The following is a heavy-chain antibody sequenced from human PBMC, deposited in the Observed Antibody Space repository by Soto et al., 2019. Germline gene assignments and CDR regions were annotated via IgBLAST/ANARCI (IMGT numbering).Heavy chain of an antibody. Sequence: PGGSLRLSCAASGFTFSSYGMHWVRQAPGKGLEWVAVISYDGSNKYYADSVKGRFTISRDNSKNTLYLQMNSLRAEDTAVYYCAKELRYFDWPRDAFDIWGQGTMVTVSS. V-gene: IGHV3-30*18. D-gene: IGHD3-9*01. J-gene: IGHJ3*02. CDR2: ISYDGSNK. CDR1: GFTFSSYG. CDR3: AKELRYFDWPRDAFDI.